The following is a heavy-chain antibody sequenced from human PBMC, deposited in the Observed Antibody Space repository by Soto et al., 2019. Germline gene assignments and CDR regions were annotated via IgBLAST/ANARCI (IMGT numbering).Heavy chain of an antibody. CDR2: IYYSGST. CDR3: ARAYSSFQNWFDP. Sequence: QVQLQEWGPGLVKPSETLSLTCTVSGGSISSYYWSWIRQPPGKGLEWIGYIYYSGSTNYNPSLKSRVTISADTSKNQFSLKLSSVTAADTAVYYCARAYSSFQNWFDPWGQGTLVTVSS. CDR1: GGSISSYY. D-gene: IGHD6-6*01. J-gene: IGHJ5*02. V-gene: IGHV4-59*01.